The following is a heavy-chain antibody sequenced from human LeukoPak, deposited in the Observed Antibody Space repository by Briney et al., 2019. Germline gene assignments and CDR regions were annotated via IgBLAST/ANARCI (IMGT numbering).Heavy chain of an antibody. CDR1: GFTFSSYA. J-gene: IGHJ4*02. D-gene: IGHD6-19*01. V-gene: IGHV3-23*01. Sequence: GGSLRLSCAASGFTFSSYAMSWVRQAPGKGLEWVSAISGSGGSTYYADSVKGRFTISRGNSKNTLYLQMNSLRAEDTAVYYCAKGSSDSSGWYQGDFSAYYFDYWGQGTLVTVSS. CDR2: ISGSGGST. CDR3: AKGSSDSSGWYQGDFSAYYFDY.